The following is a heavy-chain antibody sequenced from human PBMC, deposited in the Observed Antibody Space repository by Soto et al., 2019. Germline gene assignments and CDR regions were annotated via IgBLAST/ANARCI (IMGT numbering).Heavy chain of an antibody. V-gene: IGHV1-69*02. J-gene: IGHJ4*02. D-gene: IGHD2-15*01. CDR2: IIPILGIA. Sequence: QVQLVQSGAEVKKPGSSVKVSCKASGGTFSSYTINWVRQAPGQGLEWMGMIIPILGIANYAQKFQDRATITADKSKSTAYMELSSLRSEDTAVYYCARGRGGRGDYWGQGTLVTVSS. CDR1: GGTFSSYT. CDR3: ARGRGGRGDY.